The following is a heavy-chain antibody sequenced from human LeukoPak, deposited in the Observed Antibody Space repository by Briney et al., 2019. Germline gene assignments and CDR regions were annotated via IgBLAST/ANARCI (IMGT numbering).Heavy chain of an antibody. CDR1: GFSFSTYT. CDR2: ISSSSRTI. Sequence: GGSLRLSCAASGFSFSTYTVSWVRQAPGKGLEWVSSISSSSRTIYYADSVKNRFTISRDNAKNSLYLQMNSLRDEDTAVYHCARSHVYHYRRDLWGQGTTVTVSS. J-gene: IGHJ6*02. V-gene: IGHV3-48*02. D-gene: IGHD3-16*01. CDR3: ARSHVYHYRRDL.